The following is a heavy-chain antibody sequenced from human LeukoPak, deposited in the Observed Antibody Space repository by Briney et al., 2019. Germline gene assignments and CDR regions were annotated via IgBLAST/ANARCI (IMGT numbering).Heavy chain of an antibody. CDR3: ARVFFQPYYFAY. D-gene: IGHD3-3*01. Sequence: ASVKVSCKASGYTFSGYYMHWVRQAPGPGLEWMGWINPNSGDTNYSQKFQGRVTMTRVTSINKAYMELSRLGSDDTAAYYCARVFFQPYYFAYWGQGTLVTVSS. V-gene: IGHV1-2*02. CDR2: INPNSGDT. J-gene: IGHJ4*02. CDR1: GYTFSGYY.